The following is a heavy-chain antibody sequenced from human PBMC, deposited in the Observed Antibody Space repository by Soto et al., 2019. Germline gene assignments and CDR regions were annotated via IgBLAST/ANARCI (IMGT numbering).Heavy chain of an antibody. CDR3: AKDLVLLWFGESPDAFDI. V-gene: IGHV3-30*18. CDR1: GFTFSSYG. J-gene: IGHJ3*02. D-gene: IGHD3-10*01. Sequence: GGSLRLSCAASGFTFSSYGMHWVRQAPGKGLEWVAVISYDGSNKYYADSVKGRFTISRDNSKNTLYLQMNSLRAEDTAVYYCAKDLVLLWFGESPDAFDIWGQGTMVTVSS. CDR2: ISYDGSNK.